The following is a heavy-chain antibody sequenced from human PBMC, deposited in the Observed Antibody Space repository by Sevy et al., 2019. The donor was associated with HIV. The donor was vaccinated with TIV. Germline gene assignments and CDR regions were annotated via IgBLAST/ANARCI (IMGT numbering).Heavy chain of an antibody. CDR1: GFTFSSYS. V-gene: IGHV3-21*01. J-gene: IGHJ6*02. D-gene: IGHD2-21*01. Sequence: GGSLRLSCAASGFTFSSYSMNWVRQAPGKGLEWVSSISSSSSYIYYADSVKGRFTISRDNAKSSLYLQMNSLRAEDTAVYYCARGQVKYYGMDVWGQGTTVTVSS. CDR3: ARGQVKYYGMDV. CDR2: ISSSSSYI.